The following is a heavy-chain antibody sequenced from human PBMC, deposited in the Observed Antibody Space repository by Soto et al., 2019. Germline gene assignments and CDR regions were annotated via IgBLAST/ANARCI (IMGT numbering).Heavy chain of an antibody. CDR1: GFTFSIYA. J-gene: IGHJ4*02. CDR3: AKERSDHRIAAAAIDY. Sequence: SLRLSCAASGFTFSIYAMSWVRQAPGKGLEWVSSISGSGDSAYYADSVKGRFTISRDNSKNTLYLQINSLRVEDTAVYYCAKERSDHRIAAAAIDYWGQGA. V-gene: IGHV3-23*01. D-gene: IGHD6-25*01. CDR2: ISGSGDSA.